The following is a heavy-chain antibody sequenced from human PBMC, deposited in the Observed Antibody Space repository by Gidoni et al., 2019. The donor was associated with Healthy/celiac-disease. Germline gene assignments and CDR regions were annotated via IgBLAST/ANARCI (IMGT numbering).Heavy chain of an antibody. CDR2: IYYSGST. Sequence: QLQLQESGPGRVKPSETLSLTCTVSGGSISSSSYYWGWIRQPPGKGLEWIGSIYYSGSTYYNPSLKSRVTISVDTSKNQFSLKLSSVTAADTAVYYCARPYGPGAYYYMDVWGKGTTVTVSS. V-gene: IGHV4-39*01. CDR1: GGSISSSSYY. J-gene: IGHJ6*03. D-gene: IGHD2-8*01. CDR3: ARPYGPGAYYYMDV.